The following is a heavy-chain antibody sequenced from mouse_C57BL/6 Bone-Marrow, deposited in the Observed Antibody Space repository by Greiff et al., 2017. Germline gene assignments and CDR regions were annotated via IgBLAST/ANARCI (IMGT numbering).Heavy chain of an antibody. J-gene: IGHJ2*01. D-gene: IGHD6-1*01. CDR2: IYPGSGST. CDR1: GYPFTSYW. Sequence: QVQLKQPGAELVTPGASVKMSCKASGYPFTSYWITWVKQRPGQGLEWIGDIYPGSGSTNYNEKFKSKATLTVDTSSSTAYMQLSSLTSEDSAVYYCARGSPDYWGQGTTLTVSS. CDR3: ARGSPDY. V-gene: IGHV1-55*01.